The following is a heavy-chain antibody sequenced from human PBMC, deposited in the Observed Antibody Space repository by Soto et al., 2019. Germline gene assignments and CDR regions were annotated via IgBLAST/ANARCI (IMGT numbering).Heavy chain of an antibody. CDR3: AARYVFYYGSEIMGGDY. J-gene: IGHJ4*02. CDR2: SSGSGGST. V-gene: IGHV3-23*01. Sequence: EVQLLESGGGLVQPGGSLRLSCAASGFTFSSYAMSWVRQAPGKGLEWVSASSGSGGSTYYADSVKGRFTISRDNSKNTLYLQMNSLRTEDTAVYYCAARYVFYYGSEIMGGDYWGQGTLVTVSS. D-gene: IGHD3-10*01. CDR1: GFTFSSYA.